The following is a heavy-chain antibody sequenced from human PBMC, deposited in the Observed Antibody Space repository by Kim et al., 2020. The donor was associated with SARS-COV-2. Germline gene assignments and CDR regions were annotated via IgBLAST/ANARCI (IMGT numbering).Heavy chain of an antibody. CDR3: ARHHVSRLFAY. D-gene: IGHD6-25*01. V-gene: IGHV4-59*12. CDR1: GGSISSYY. J-gene: IGHJ4*02. CDR2: IYYSGST. Sequence: SETLSLTCTVSGGSISSYYWSWIRQPPGKGLEWIGYIYYSGSTNYNPSLKSRVTISVDTSKNQFSLKLSSVTAADTAVYYCARHHVSRLFAYWGEGTLVTAAS.